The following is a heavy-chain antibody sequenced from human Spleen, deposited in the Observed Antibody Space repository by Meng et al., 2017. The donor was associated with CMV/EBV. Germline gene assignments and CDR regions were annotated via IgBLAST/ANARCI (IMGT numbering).Heavy chain of an antibody. V-gene: IGHV3-21*01. Sequence: GESLKISCAASGFTLRTYNMNWVRQAPGKGLEWVSSISSSSSYIYYADSVKGRFTISRDNAKNSLYLQMNSLRAEDTAVYYCARDILRFLEWLLSGMDVWGQGTTVTVSS. CDR1: GFTLRTYN. J-gene: IGHJ6*02. CDR3: ARDILRFLEWLLSGMDV. D-gene: IGHD3-3*01. CDR2: ISSSSSYI.